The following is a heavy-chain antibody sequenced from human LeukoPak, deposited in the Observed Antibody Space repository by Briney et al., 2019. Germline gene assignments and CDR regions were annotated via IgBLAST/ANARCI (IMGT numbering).Heavy chain of an antibody. J-gene: IGHJ4*02. CDR1: GGSISSYY. CDR3: ARDRGDFWSGPAYYFDY. CDR2: IYYSGST. D-gene: IGHD3-3*01. Sequence: SETLSLTCTVSGGSISSYYWSWIRQPPGKGLEWIGYIYYSGSTNYNPSLKSRVTISVDTSKNQFSLKLSSVTAADTAVCYCARDRGDFWSGPAYYFDYWGQGTLVTVSS. V-gene: IGHV4-59*01.